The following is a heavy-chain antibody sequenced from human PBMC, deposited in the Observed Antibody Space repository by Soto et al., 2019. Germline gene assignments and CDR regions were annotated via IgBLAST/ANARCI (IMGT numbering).Heavy chain of an antibody. D-gene: IGHD3-22*01. V-gene: IGHV3-23*01. Sequence: GGSLRLSCAASGFTFSSYAMSWVRQAPGKGLEWVSAISGSGGSTNYADSVKGRFTISRDNSKNTLYLQMNSLRAEGTAVYYCAKGRYYYDSDINWFDPWGQGSLVTVSS. CDR2: ISGSGGST. CDR1: GFTFSSYA. CDR3: AKGRYYYDSDINWFDP. J-gene: IGHJ5*02.